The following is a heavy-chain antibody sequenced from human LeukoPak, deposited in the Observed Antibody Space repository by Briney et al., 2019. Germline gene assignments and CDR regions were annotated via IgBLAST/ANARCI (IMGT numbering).Heavy chain of an antibody. J-gene: IGHJ4*02. V-gene: IGHV1-2*02. CDR3: ARDHTIFGVAGRRAPHLSDY. Sequence: ASVKVSCKASGYTFTGYYMHWVRQAPGQGLEWMGWINPNSGGTNYAQKFQGRVTMTRDTSICTAYMELSRLRSDDTAVYYCARDHTIFGVAGRRAPHLSDYWGQGTLVTVSS. CDR1: GYTFTGYY. CDR2: INPNSGGT. D-gene: IGHD3-3*01.